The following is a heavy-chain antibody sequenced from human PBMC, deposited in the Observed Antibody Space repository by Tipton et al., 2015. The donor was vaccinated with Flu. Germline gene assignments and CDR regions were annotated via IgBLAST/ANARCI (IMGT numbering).Heavy chain of an antibody. V-gene: IGHV4-59*01. CDR1: SVSFNFYS. CDR3: ARDRGRSDAFDI. D-gene: IGHD3-10*01. Sequence: TLSLTCTVSSVSFNFYSWSWIRQPPGKGLEWIGYFYYSGSPKYNPSLESRVTISADTSKNQFSLKLNSVTAADTAVYFCARDRGRSDAFDIWGLGAMVTVSS. CDR2: FYYSGSP. J-gene: IGHJ3*02.